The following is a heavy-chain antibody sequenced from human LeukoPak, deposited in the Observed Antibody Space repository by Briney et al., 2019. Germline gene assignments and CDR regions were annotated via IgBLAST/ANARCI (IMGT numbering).Heavy chain of an antibody. J-gene: IGHJ4*02. D-gene: IGHD3-22*01. CDR3: ARTDSSGYRFDS. V-gene: IGHV5-51*01. CDR2: IYPGDSHT. Sequence: KPGESLKIPCKGSGYSFTTYWIGWVRQMPGKGLEWMGIIYPGDSHTGYSPSFQGQVTISADKSITTAYLQWSSLEASDTAMYYCARTDSSGYRFDSWGQGTLVTVFS. CDR1: GYSFTTYW.